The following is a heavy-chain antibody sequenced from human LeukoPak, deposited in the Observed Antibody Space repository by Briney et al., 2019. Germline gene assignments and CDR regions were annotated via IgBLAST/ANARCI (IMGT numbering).Heavy chain of an antibody. CDR2: IYYSGST. Sequence: SETLSLTCTVSGGSISSYYWSWIRQPPGKGLEWIGYIYYSGSTNYNPSLKRRVTISVDTSKNQFSLKLSSVTAADTAVYYCARGPPPHYYGSAYMDVWGKGTTDTVAS. J-gene: IGHJ6*03. CDR3: ARGPPPHYYGSAYMDV. CDR1: GGSISSYY. V-gene: IGHV4-59*01. D-gene: IGHD3-10*01.